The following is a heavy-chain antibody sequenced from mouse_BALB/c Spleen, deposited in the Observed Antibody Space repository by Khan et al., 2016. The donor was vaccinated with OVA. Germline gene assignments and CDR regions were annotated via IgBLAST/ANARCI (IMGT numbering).Heavy chain of an antibody. CDR1: GFSLTSYG. Sequence: QVQLKQSGPGLVAPSQSLSITCTVSGFSLTSYGVHWVRQPPGEGLEWRVVILAGGSTNYNSALMSRLSISKDNSKSPVCLKMNSLQTYDTAMYYCARLEDIWGQGTTLTVSS. J-gene: IGHJ2*01. CDR3: ARLEDI. D-gene: IGHD1-3*01. CDR2: ILAGGST. V-gene: IGHV2-9*02.